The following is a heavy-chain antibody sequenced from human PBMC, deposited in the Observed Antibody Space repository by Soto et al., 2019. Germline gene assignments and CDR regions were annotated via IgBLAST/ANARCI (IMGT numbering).Heavy chain of an antibody. D-gene: IGHD5-18*01. CDR1: GFTFSSYA. CDR3: AKDMGAIQLWPHY. CDR2: ISGSGGST. V-gene: IGHV3-23*01. J-gene: IGHJ4*02. Sequence: GGSLRLSCAASGFTFSSYAMSWVRQAPGKGLEWVSAISGSGGSTYYAESVKGRFTISRDNSKNTLYLQMNSLKAEDTAVYYCAKDMGAIQLWPHYWGQGTLVTVSS.